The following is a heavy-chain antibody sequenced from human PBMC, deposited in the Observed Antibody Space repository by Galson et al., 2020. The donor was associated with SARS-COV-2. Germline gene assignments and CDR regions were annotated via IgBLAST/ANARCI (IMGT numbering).Heavy chain of an antibody. CDR2: ISYDGSNK. D-gene: IGHD4-4*01. CDR1: GFTFSSYA. Sequence: GGSLRLSCAASGFTFSSYAMHWVRQAPGKGLEWVAVISYDGSNKYYADSVKGRFTISRDNSKNTLYLQMNSLRAEDTAVYYCARDRYSNYFYFDYWGQGTLVTVS. V-gene: IGHV3-30*04. J-gene: IGHJ4*02. CDR3: ARDRYSNYFYFDY.